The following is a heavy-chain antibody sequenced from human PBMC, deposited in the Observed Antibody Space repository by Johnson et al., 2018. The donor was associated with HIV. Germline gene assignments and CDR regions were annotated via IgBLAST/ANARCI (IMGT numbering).Heavy chain of an antibody. D-gene: IGHD1-26*01. CDR3: AKGASGSQRRGAFHI. CDR1: GFTFSTFG. CDR2: IRYDGSNK. J-gene: IGHJ3*02. V-gene: IGHV3-30*02. Sequence: QVQLVESGGTLVKPGGSLRLSCAASGFTFSTFGMHWVRQAPGKGLEWVAFIRYDGSNKYYANSVKGRFIISRDNSKNTLYLQMNSLRAEDTAVYYCAKGASGSQRRGAFHIWGQGTMVTVSS.